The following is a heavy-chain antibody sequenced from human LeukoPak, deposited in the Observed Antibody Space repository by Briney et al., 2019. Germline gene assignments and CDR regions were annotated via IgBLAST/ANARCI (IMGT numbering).Heavy chain of an antibody. J-gene: IGHJ6*03. CDR2: ISSSSSYI. CDR1: GFTFSSYS. D-gene: IGHD2-15*01. V-gene: IGHV3-21*01. Sequence: GGSLRLSCAASGFTFSSYSMNWVRQAPGKGLEWVSSISSSSSYIYYADSVKGRLTISRDNAKNSLYLQMNSLRAEDTAVYYCARALTRIVVVGYYMDVWGKGTTVTVSS. CDR3: ARALTRIVVVGYYMDV.